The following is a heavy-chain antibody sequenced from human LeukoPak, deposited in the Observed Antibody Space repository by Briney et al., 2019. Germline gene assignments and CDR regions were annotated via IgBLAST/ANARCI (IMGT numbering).Heavy chain of an antibody. CDR3: ARDRYGDYVHDY. D-gene: IGHD4-17*01. CDR2: ISSSSSII. J-gene: IGHJ4*02. CDR1: GFTFSSYS. Sequence: GGSLRLSCAASGFTFSSYSMNWVRQAPGKGLEWVSYISSSSSIIYYADSVKGRFTISRDYAKNSLYLQMNSLRDEDTAVYYCARDRYGDYVHDYWGQGTLVTVSS. V-gene: IGHV3-48*02.